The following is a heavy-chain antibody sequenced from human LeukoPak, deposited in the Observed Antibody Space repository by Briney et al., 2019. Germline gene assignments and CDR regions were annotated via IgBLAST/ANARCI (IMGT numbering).Heavy chain of an antibody. CDR3: ARKATPHRYFDY. J-gene: IGHJ4*02. CDR2: IYYSGST. V-gene: IGHV4-34*09. D-gene: IGHD5-12*01. Sequence: SETLSLTCAVYGGSFSGYYWSWIRQPPGKGLEWIGYIYYSGSTYYNPSLKSRVTISVDTSKNQFSLKLSSVTAADTAVYYCARKATPHRYFDYWGQGTLVTVSS. CDR1: GGSFSGYY.